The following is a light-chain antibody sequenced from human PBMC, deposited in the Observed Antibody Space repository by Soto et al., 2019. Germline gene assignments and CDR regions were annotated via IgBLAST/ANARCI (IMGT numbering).Light chain of an antibody. V-gene: IGKV2-30*01. CDR1: QSPVYSDGNTY. Sequence: DVVMTQSPLSLPVTLGQPASISCRSSQSPVYSDGNTYLSWFHQRPGQSPRRLIYKVSHRDSGVTDRFSGRGSGNTFTLQINRVEAEDLGVYYCVQGTYWPYTFGQGTKLEIK. J-gene: IGKJ2*01. CDR3: VQGTYWPYT. CDR2: KVS.